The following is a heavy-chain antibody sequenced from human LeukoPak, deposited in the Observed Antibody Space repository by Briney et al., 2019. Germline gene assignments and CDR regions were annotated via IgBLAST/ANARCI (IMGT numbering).Heavy chain of an antibody. J-gene: IGHJ4*02. CDR1: GFTFSSNW. CDR3: AKAPVTSCRGAYCYPFDS. Sequence: GGSLRLSCAASGFTFSSNWMHWVRQTPGKGLVWVSRINGDGSDTSYADSVKGRFTISRDNSKNTLYLQMNSLRAEDAAVYFCAKAPVTSCRGAYCYPFDSWGQGTLVTVSS. CDR2: INGDGSDT. D-gene: IGHD2-21*01. V-gene: IGHV3-74*01.